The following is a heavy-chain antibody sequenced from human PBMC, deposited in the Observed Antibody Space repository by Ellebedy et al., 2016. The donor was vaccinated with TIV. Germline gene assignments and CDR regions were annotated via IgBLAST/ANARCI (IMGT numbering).Heavy chain of an antibody. J-gene: IGHJ4*02. CDR3: AREDTSGYSHFDY. CDR1: GYSFTSYW. D-gene: IGHD3-22*01. Sequence: AALVKVSCKASGYSFTSYWMHWVRLAPGQGLEWMGIINPNGGSATYAQKFQGRVTVTRDTSTNTVYMELSSLRSEDTAVYYCAREDTSGYSHFDYWGQGTLVTVSS. V-gene: IGHV1-46*01. CDR2: INPNGGSA.